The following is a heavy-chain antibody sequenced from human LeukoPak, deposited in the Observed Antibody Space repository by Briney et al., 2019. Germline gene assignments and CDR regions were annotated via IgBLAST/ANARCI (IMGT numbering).Heavy chain of an antibody. CDR3: ARELYYYRSGYLSRFDP. D-gene: IGHD3-22*01. V-gene: IGHV4-59*01. J-gene: IGHJ5*02. Sequence: PSETLSLTCSVSGGSISSYFWSWIRQPPGKGLEWIGYIYYSGSTNYNPSLKSRVTISVDTSKNQFSLKLSSVTAEDTAVYYCARELYYYRSGYLSRFDPWGQGTLVTVSS. CDR1: GGSISSYF. CDR2: IYYSGST.